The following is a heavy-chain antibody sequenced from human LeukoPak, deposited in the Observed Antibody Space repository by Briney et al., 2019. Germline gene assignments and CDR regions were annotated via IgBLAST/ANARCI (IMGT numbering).Heavy chain of an antibody. CDR1: GYTFTSYY. V-gene: IGHV1-46*01. J-gene: IGHJ4*02. D-gene: IGHD3-22*01. Sequence: ASVKVSCKASGYTFTSYYMHWVRQAPGQGLEWMGIINPSGGSTSYAQKFQGRVTMTRDMSTSTVYMELSSLRSEDTAVYYCARDWRYYDSGGYYSRPYYFDYWGQGTLVTVSS. CDR2: INPSGGST. CDR3: ARDWRYYDSGGYYSRPYYFDY.